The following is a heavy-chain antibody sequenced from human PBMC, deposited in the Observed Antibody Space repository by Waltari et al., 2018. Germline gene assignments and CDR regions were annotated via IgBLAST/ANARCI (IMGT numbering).Heavy chain of an antibody. D-gene: IGHD2-8*01. CDR3: ARGSMLGYAFDI. Sequence: QVQLQESGPGLVKPSQTLSLTCTVSGGSISSGGYYWSWIRQHPGKGLEWIGYIYYSGSTDYNPSLKSRVTISVDTSKNQFSLKLSSVTAADTAVYYCARGSMLGYAFDIWGQGTMVTVSS. CDR2: IYYSGST. J-gene: IGHJ3*02. V-gene: IGHV4-31*03. CDR1: GGSISSGGYY.